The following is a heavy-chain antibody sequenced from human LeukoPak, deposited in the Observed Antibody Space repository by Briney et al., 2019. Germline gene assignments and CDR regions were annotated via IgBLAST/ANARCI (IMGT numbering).Heavy chain of an antibody. V-gene: IGHV4-59*01. Sequence: PSETLSLTCTVSGGSISSYYWSWIRQPPGKGLEWIGYIYYSGSTNYNPSLKSRVTISVDTSKNQFSLKLSSVTAADTAVYYCARQRGCSYGGIDYWGQGTLVTVSS. CDR3: ARQRGCSYGGIDY. J-gene: IGHJ4*02. D-gene: IGHD5-18*01. CDR2: IYYSGST. CDR1: GGSISSYY.